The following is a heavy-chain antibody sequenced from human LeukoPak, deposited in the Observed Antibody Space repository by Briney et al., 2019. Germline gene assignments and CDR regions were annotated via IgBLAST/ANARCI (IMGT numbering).Heavy chain of an antibody. V-gene: IGHV3-53*01. CDR3: ARDGYNYDY. J-gene: IGHJ4*02. Sequence: GGSLRLSCAASGFTVSDNNMIWVRQAPGKGLEWVSTLHRDGSVRYADSVNGRFTISRDDSKNTLSLQMSSLRAEDTAVYYCARDGYNYDYWGQGTLVTVSS. D-gene: IGHD5-24*01. CDR2: LHRDGSV. CDR1: GFTVSDNN.